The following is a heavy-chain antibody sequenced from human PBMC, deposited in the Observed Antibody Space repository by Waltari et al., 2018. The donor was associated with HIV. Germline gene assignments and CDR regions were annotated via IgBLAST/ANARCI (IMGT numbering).Heavy chain of an antibody. CDR2: IYYSGGT. V-gene: IGHV4-59*12. D-gene: IGHD1-26*01. CDR1: GGSMSNYY. J-gene: IGHJ4*02. Sequence: QVQLQESGPRLVKPSETLSLTCTVSGGSMSNYYWSWIRQAPGKGLEGIGYIYYSGGTNYSPSLKSRVTISVDTSKNQFSLKLRSVTAADTAVYYCARLSPVGGSQRYYCDYWGQGTLVSVSS. CDR3: ARLSPVGGSQRYYCDY.